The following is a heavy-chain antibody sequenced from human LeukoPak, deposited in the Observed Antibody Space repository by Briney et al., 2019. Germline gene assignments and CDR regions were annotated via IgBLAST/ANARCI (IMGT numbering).Heavy chain of an antibody. V-gene: IGHV4-59*01. CDR3: ARDVGAAPGYFDY. CDR2: IYYSGST. J-gene: IGHJ4*02. Sequence: PSETLSLTCTVSGGSISSYSWSWFRQPPGKGLEWIGYIYYSGSTNYNPSLKSRVTISVDTSKNQFSLKLSSVTAADTAVYYCARDVGAAPGYFDYWGQGTLVTVSS. D-gene: IGHD2-15*01. CDR1: GGSISSYS.